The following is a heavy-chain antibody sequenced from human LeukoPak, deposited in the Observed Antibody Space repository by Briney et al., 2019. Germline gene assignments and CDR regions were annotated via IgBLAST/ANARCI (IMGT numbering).Heavy chain of an antibody. CDR1: GFIFSSYG. J-gene: IGHJ4*02. V-gene: IGHV3-30*02. Sequence: GGSLRLSCAASGFIFSSYGMHWVRQAPGKGLEWVAFIRYDGRNKYYADSVKGRFTISRDNSKNTLYLQMNSLRGEDTAVYYCVRDQWLQSQRYFDSWGQGTLVTVSS. D-gene: IGHD5-24*01. CDR2: IRYDGRNK. CDR3: VRDQWLQSQRYFDS.